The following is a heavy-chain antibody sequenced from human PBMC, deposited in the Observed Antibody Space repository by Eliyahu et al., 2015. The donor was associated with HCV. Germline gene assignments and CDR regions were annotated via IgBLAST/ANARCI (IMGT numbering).Heavy chain of an antibody. V-gene: IGHV3-7*01. CDR2: IKEDGSDK. Sequence: EVQLVESGGGLVQPGGSLRLSCXGSGFSFSYYWMSWVRQAPGKGLEWVANIKEDGSDKXYVDSVKGRFTISRDNAKNSLYLQMNSLRGEDTAVYYCARVGADNGDPQPDAFDIWGQGTMVTVSS. CDR3: ARVGADNGDPQPDAFDI. D-gene: IGHD4-17*01. J-gene: IGHJ3*02. CDR1: GFSFSYYW.